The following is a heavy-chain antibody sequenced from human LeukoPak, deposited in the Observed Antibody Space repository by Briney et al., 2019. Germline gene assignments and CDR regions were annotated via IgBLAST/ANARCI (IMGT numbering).Heavy chain of an antibody. J-gene: IGHJ4*02. CDR3: ARDQGYCSSASCFTHYFDY. V-gene: IGHV3-30*03. CDR1: GFTFRGNG. CDR2: ISYDGSNK. Sequence: GRSLRLSCAASGFTFRGNGMHWVRQAPGKGLEWVAVISYDGSNKYYADSVKGRFTISRGNAKNSLYLQMNSLRAEDTAVYYCARDQGYCSSASCFTHYFDYWGQGTLVTVSS. D-gene: IGHD2-2*02.